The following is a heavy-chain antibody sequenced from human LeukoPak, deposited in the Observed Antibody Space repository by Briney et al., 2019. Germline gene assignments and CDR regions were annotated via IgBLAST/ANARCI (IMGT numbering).Heavy chain of an antibody. CDR1: GYTFTGYY. Sequence: ASVKVSCKASGYTFTGYYMHWVRQAPGQGLEWMGWINPNSGGTNYAQKFQGRVTMTRDTSISTAYMELGRLRSDDTAVYYCARVDCSGGSCYFDPWGQGTLVTVSS. J-gene: IGHJ5*02. CDR2: INPNSGGT. CDR3: ARVDCSGGSCYFDP. V-gene: IGHV1-2*02. D-gene: IGHD2-15*01.